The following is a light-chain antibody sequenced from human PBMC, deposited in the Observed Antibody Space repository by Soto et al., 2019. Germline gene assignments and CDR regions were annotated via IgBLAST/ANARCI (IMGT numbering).Light chain of an antibody. CDR1: QSVTSNY. Sequence: EIVLTQSPGTLSLSPGERATLSCRASQSVTSNYLAWYQQKPGQAPRLLVYGASSRATGISDRFSGSGSGTDFTLTISRLEPEDFAVYYCLQYNNWPLTFGGGTKVDIK. J-gene: IGKJ4*01. V-gene: IGKV3-20*01. CDR2: GAS. CDR3: LQYNNWPLT.